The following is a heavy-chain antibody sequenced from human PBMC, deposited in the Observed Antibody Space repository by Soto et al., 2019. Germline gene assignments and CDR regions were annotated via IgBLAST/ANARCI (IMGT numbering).Heavy chain of an antibody. Sequence: EVQLVESGGGLIQPGGSLRLSCAASGFTVSSNYMSWVRQAPGKGLEWVSVIYSGGSTYYADSVKGRFTISRDNSKNTLYLQMNSLRAEDTAVYYCARDQAAALPSYYYSGMDVWGQGTTVTVSS. J-gene: IGHJ6*02. CDR1: GFTVSSNY. V-gene: IGHV3-53*01. CDR2: IYSGGST. D-gene: IGHD6-13*01. CDR3: ARDQAAALPSYYYSGMDV.